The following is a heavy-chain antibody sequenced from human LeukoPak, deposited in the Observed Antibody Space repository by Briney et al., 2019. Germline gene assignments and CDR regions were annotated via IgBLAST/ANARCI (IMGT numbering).Heavy chain of an antibody. J-gene: IGHJ2*01. CDR2: INPNSGGT. CDR1: GYTFTGYY. V-gene: IGHV1-2*02. CDR3: ARGPQRRYSGYDSVWYFDL. D-gene: IGHD5-12*01. Sequence: ASVKVSCTASGYTFTGYYMHWVRQAPGQGLEWMGWINPNSGGTNYAQKLQGRVTMTTDTSTSTAYMELRSPRSDDTAVYYCARGPQRRYSGYDSVWYFDLWGRGTLVTVSS.